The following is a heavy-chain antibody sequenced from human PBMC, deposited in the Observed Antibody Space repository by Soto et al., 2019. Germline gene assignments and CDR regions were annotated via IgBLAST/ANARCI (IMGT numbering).Heavy chain of an antibody. CDR2: ISSSSSTI. Sequence: GSLRLSCAASGFTFSSYSMNWVRQAPGKGLEWVSYISSSSSTIYYADSVKGRFTISRDNAKNSLYLQMNSLREEDTAVYYCAKSIAAAGTYGMDVWGQGTTVTVSS. CDR3: AKSIAAAGTYGMDV. V-gene: IGHV3-48*02. J-gene: IGHJ6*02. CDR1: GFTFSSYS. D-gene: IGHD6-13*01.